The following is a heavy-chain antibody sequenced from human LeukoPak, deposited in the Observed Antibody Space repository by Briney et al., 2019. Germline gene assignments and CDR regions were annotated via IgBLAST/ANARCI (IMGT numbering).Heavy chain of an antibody. CDR2: IYYSGST. CDR1: GGSISSYY. Sequence: PSETLSLTCTVSGGSISSYYWSWIRQPPGKGLEWIGYIYYSGSTNYNPSLKSRVTISVDTSKNQFSLKLSSVTAADTAVYYCASQGIVGAANWFDPWGQGTLVTVSS. CDR3: ASQGIVGAANWFDP. V-gene: IGHV4-59*01. J-gene: IGHJ5*02. D-gene: IGHD1-26*01.